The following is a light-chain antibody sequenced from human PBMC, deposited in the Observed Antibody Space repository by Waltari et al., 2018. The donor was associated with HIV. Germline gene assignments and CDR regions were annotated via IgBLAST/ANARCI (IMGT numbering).Light chain of an antibody. CDR3: CAYAGSNTWV. J-gene: IGLJ3*02. V-gene: IGLV2-23*02. Sequence: QSALTQPASVSGSPGQSITISCTGTSSDVGGYNLVSWYQQHPGKAPKLMINEVSKRPSGVTNRFSGAKSGNTASLTISGLQAEDEADYYCCAYAGSNTWVFGGGTKLTVL. CDR2: EVS. CDR1: SSDVGGYNL.